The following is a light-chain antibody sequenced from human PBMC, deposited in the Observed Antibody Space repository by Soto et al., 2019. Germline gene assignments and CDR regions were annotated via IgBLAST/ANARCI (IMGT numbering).Light chain of an antibody. CDR1: QSVSNN. V-gene: IGKV3-15*01. J-gene: IGKJ2*02. CDR3: QQRGKWPST. Sequence: EIVMTQSPATLSVSTGERATLSCRASQSVSNNLAWYQQKPGQAPRLLMYGASTRATGIPARFSGSGSGTEFTLTITSLEPEDFAVYYCQQRGKWPSTFGPGTKVEMK. CDR2: GAS.